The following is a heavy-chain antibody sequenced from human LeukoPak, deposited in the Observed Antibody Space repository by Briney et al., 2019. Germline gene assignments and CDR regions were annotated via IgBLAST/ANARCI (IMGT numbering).Heavy chain of an antibody. J-gene: IGHJ6*03. Sequence: GASVKVSCKASGGTFSSYAISWVRQAPGQGLECVGGIIPIFGTANYAQKFQGRVTITADESTSTAYMELSSLRSEDTAVYYCARSFGYCSSTSCYSMDVWGKGTTVTVSS. CDR2: IIPIFGTA. V-gene: IGHV1-69*13. CDR1: GGTFSSYA. CDR3: ARSFGYCSSTSCYSMDV. D-gene: IGHD2-2*01.